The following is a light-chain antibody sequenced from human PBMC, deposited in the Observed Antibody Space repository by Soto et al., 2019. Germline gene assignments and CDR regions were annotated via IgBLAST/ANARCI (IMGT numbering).Light chain of an antibody. Sequence: SVLTQPLSVSGSPGQSVAISCTGTGNDVGAYAHVSWYQHSPDKAPKLLIFDVNKRPSGVPDRFSGSKSGNTASLTISGLQPDDEAEYFCSSFAGTYSLYVFGSGTKVTVL. V-gene: IGLV2-11*01. CDR2: DVN. CDR3: SSFAGTYSLYV. CDR1: GNDVGAYAH. J-gene: IGLJ1*01.